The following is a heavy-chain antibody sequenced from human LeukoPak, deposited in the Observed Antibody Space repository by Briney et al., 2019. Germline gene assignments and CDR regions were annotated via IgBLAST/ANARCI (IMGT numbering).Heavy chain of an antibody. Sequence: GGSLRLSCVVSGFTFNNYGMNWVRQAPGKGLEWVSFISGSSSYIYYADSVKGRFTISRDNAENSLYLQMNSLRPEDTAIYYCAREGYYGSGSPPSLYFDYWGQGTLVTVSS. D-gene: IGHD3-10*01. CDR1: GFTFNNYG. CDR3: AREGYYGSGSPPSLYFDY. V-gene: IGHV3-21*01. CDR2: ISGSSSYI. J-gene: IGHJ4*02.